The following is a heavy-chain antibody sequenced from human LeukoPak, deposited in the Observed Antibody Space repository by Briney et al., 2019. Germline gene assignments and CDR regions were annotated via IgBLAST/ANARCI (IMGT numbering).Heavy chain of an antibody. CDR1: GYTFTSYA. V-gene: IGHV1-3*01. D-gene: IGHD3-3*01. Sequence: ASVKVSCKASGYTFTSYAMHWVRQAPGQRLEWMGWINAGNGNTKYSQKFQGRVTITRDTSASTAYMEPSSLRSEDTVVYYCARESGDYDFWSGYMTSLDYWGQGTLVTVSS. J-gene: IGHJ4*02. CDR3: ARESGDYDFWSGYMTSLDY. CDR2: INAGNGNT.